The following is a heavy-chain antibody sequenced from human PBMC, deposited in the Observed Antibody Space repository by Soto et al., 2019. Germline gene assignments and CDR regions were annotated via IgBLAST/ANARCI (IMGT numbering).Heavy chain of an antibody. J-gene: IGHJ6*02. D-gene: IGHD3-10*01. CDR3: AREHPTGLLWFGELLSTDQNWGMDV. CDR1: GGSISSGGYY. V-gene: IGHV4-31*03. Sequence: SATLSLTCTVSGGSISSGGYYWSWIRQHPGKGLEWIGYIYYSGSTYYNPSLKSRVTISVDTSKNQFSLKLSSVTAADTAVYYCAREHPTGLLWFGELLSTDQNWGMDVWGQGTTVTVSS. CDR2: IYYSGST.